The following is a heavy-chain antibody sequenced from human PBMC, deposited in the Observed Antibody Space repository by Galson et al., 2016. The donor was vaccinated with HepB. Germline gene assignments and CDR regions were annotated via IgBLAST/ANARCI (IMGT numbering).Heavy chain of an antibody. J-gene: IGHJ5*02. CDR3: ARENQQLSVGFDP. V-gene: IGHV1-3*01. CDR1: GYTFTAYT. CDR2: INAGNANT. D-gene: IGHD2-2*01. Sequence: SVKVSCKASGYTFTAYTIHWVRQAPGQRLEWMGWINAGNANTKYFQNFQGRATITRDTSTNTAYMELSGLRSEDTAVYYCARENQQLSVGFDPWGQGTLVAVSS.